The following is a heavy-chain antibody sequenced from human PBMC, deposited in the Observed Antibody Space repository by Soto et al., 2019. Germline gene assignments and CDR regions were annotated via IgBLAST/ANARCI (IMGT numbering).Heavy chain of an antibody. V-gene: IGHV3-30*03. Sequence: QVQLVESGGGVVQPGRSLRLSCAASGFTFSNFGMHWVRQAPGKGLEWVAVVSHDGTNKYYADSVTGRFTISRDNSKNTLYLQMTSRRPEDTGVYYCAISLEQFVLGPLAYWGQGSLVTASS. CDR1: GFTFSNFG. CDR3: AISLEQFVLGPLAY. D-gene: IGHD6-6*01. J-gene: IGHJ4*02. CDR2: VSHDGTNK.